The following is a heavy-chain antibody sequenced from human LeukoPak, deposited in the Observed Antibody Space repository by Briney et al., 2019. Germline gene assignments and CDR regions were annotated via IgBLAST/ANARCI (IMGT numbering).Heavy chain of an antibody. D-gene: IGHD3-16*01. CDR1: GLTFNSYA. Sequence: GGSLRLSCAVSGLTFNSYAMSRARQAPGKGLEWVSAISKSGDHTYYAASAKGRFTIYRDNSKNTQYLQMNSLRAEDTAVYYCATSWGPDTSAFRWGRDGMDVWGQGTTVIVS. CDR3: ATSWGPDTSAFRWGRDGMDV. J-gene: IGHJ6*02. CDR2: ISKSGDHT. V-gene: IGHV3-23*01.